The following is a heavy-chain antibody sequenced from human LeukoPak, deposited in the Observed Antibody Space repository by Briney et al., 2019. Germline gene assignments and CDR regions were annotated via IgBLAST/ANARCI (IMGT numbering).Heavy chain of an antibody. CDR1: GYSVSSGLF. D-gene: IGHD5-12*01. CDR2: IYHNGIT. CDR3: AREYGGYGRYFDY. V-gene: IGHV4-38-2*02. Sequence: SETLSLTCTVSGYSVSSGLFWGWIRQPPGKELEWVATIYHNGITHYNPSLKSRVTISVDTSKNQFSLKMNSVTAADTAVYYCAREYGGYGRYFDYWGQGTLVTVSS. J-gene: IGHJ4*02.